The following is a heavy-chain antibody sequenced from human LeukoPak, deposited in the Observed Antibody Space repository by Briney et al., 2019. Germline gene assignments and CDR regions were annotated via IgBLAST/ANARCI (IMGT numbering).Heavy chain of an antibody. J-gene: IGHJ6*02. CDR1: GGSISSYY. CDR2: IYYTGST. D-gene: IGHD1-14*01. V-gene: IGHV4-59*01. CDR3: ARRNKGSADA. Sequence: SETLSLTCTVSGGSISSYYWRWIRQPPGKGLEWIAYIYYTGSTNYNPSLKSRVTISVDTSKNQFSLNLRSVTAADTAVYYCARRNKGSADAWGQGTTVTVSS.